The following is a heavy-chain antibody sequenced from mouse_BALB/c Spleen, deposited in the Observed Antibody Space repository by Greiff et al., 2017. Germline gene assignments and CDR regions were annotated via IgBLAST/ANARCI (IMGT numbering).Heavy chain of an antibody. CDR3: ARRTTATVFAY. Sequence: EVKLQESGPELVKPGASVKMSCKASGYTFTSYVMHWVKQKPGQGLEWIGYINPYNDGTKYNEKFKGKAKLTSDKSSSTAYMELSSLTSEDSAVYYCARRTTATVFAYWGQGTLVTVSA. V-gene: IGHV1-14*01. CDR1: GYTFTSYV. J-gene: IGHJ3*01. D-gene: IGHD1-2*01. CDR2: INPYNDGT.